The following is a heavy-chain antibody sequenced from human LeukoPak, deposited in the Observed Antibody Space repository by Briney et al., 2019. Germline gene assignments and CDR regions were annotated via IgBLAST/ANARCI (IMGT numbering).Heavy chain of an antibody. CDR1: GFDVKSHD. Sequence: GGSLRLSCAASGFDVKSHDIHWVRQPIGKGLEWVSSIESPRDIYYAGSVKGRLTISREDAENSVYLQMNNLRVEDTAIYYCAKVRRSVAYDYWGRGTLVTVSS. CDR2: IESPRDI. J-gene: IGHJ4*02. V-gene: IGHV3-13*01. CDR3: AKVRRSVAYDY.